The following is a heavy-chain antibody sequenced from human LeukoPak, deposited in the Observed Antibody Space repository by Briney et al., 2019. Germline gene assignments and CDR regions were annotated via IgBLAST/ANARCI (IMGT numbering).Heavy chain of an antibody. Sequence: GGSLRLSCAASGFTFSSYAMSWVRQAPGKGLEWVSAISGSGGSTYYADSVKGRFTISRDNSENTLYLQMNSLRAEDTAVYYCARDPGGSSWYEYYFDYWGQGTLVTVSS. J-gene: IGHJ4*02. D-gene: IGHD6-13*01. CDR2: ISGSGGST. CDR1: GFTFSSYA. V-gene: IGHV3-23*01. CDR3: ARDPGGSSWYEYYFDY.